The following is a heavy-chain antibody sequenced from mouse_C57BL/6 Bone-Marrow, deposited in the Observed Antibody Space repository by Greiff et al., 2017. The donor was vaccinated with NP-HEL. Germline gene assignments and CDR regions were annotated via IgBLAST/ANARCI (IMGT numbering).Heavy chain of an antibody. D-gene: IGHD2-4*01. J-gene: IGHJ3*01. Sequence: EVKLMESGAELVRPGASVKLSCTASGFNIKDYYMHWVKQRPEQGLEWIGRIDPEDGDTEYAPKFQGKATMTAGTSSNTAYLQLSSLTSEDTAVYYCTTTIYYDYVLFAYWGQGTLVTVSA. V-gene: IGHV14-1*01. CDR3: TTTIYYDYVLFAY. CDR2: IDPEDGDT. CDR1: GFNIKDYY.